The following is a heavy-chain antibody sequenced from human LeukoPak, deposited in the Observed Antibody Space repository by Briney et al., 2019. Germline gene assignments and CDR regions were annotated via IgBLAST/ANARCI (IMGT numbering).Heavy chain of an antibody. V-gene: IGHV1-46*01. CDR3: ARDGGAYYYDSSGSPYYYYYYMDV. Sequence: ASVKVSCKASGYTFTSYYIHWVRQAPGQGLEWMGIINPSGGSTSYAQKFQGRVTMTRDMSTSTVYMELSSLRSEDTAVYYCARDGGAYYYDSSGSPYYYYYYMDVWGKGTTVTVSS. CDR2: INPSGGST. D-gene: IGHD3-22*01. CDR1: GYTFTSYY. J-gene: IGHJ6*03.